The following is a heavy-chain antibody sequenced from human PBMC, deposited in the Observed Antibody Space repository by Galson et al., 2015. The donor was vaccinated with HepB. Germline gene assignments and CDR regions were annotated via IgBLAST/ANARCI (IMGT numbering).Heavy chain of an antibody. CDR3: ARDALGGYSYGIDY. D-gene: IGHD5-18*01. Sequence: SLRLSCAASGFTFSRYSMNWVRQAPGKGLEWVSSISSSSSYIYYADSVKGRFTISRDNAKNSLYLQMNSLRAEDTAVYYCARDALGGYSYGIDYWGQGTLVTVSS. V-gene: IGHV3-21*01. J-gene: IGHJ4*02. CDR2: ISSSSSYI. CDR1: GFTFSRYS.